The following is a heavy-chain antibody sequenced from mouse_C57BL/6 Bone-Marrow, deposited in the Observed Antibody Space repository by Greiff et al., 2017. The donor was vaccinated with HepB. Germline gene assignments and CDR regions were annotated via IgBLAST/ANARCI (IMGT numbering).Heavy chain of an antibody. D-gene: IGHD1-1*01. V-gene: IGHV1-69*01. CDR1: GYTFTSYW. J-gene: IGHJ4*01. CDR2: IDPSDSYI. CDR3: AGSYYDGSSSPGAMDY. Sequence: QVQLQQPGAELVMPGASVKLSCKASGYTFTSYWMHWVKQRPGQGLEWIGEIDPSDSYINYNQKFKGKSTLTVDKSSSTAYMQLSSLTSEDSAVYYCAGSYYDGSSSPGAMDYWGQGTSVTVSS.